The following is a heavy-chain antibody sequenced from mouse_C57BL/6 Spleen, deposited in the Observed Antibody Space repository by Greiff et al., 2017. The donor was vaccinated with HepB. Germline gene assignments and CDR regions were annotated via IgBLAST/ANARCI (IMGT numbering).Heavy chain of an antibody. CDR2: INPNYGTT. CDR1: GYSFTDYN. Sequence: VHVKQSGPELVKPGASVKISCKASGYSFTDYNMNWVKQSNGKSLEWIGVINPNYGTTSYNQKFKGKATLTVDQSSSTAYMQLNSLTSEDSAVYYCARPLYYGSSYYAMDYWGQGTSVTVSS. V-gene: IGHV1-39*01. J-gene: IGHJ4*01. CDR3: ARPLYYGSSYYAMDY. D-gene: IGHD1-1*01.